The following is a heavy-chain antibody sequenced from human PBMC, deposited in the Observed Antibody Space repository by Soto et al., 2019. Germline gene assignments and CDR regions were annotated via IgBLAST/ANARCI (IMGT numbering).Heavy chain of an antibody. V-gene: IGHV4-31*03. J-gene: IGHJ4*02. CDR1: GGSISSGGYY. CDR2: IYYSGST. D-gene: IGHD4-17*01. Sequence: SETMSLTCTVSGGSISSGGYYWSWIRQHPGKGLEWIGYIYYSGSTYYNPSLKSRVTISVDTSKNQFSLKLSSVTAADTAVYYCARVYDYGDSYYFDYWGQGTLVTVSS. CDR3: ARVYDYGDSYYFDY.